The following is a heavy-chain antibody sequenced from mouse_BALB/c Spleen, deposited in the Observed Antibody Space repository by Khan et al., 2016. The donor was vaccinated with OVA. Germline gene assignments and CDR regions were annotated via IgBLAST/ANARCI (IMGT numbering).Heavy chain of an antibody. CDR2: INPSTGYT. V-gene: IGHV1-7*01. J-gene: IGHJ1*01. D-gene: IGHD2-12*01. CDR3: ARSYDWYFDV. Sequence: QVQLQQSGAELAKPGASVKMSCKASGYTFTSYWMHWVKQRPGQGLEWIGYINPSTGYTEYNQKVKDKATLTADKSSSTVYMQLSSLTSEDSAVSYCARSYDWYFDVWGAGTTVTVSS. CDR1: GYTFTSYW.